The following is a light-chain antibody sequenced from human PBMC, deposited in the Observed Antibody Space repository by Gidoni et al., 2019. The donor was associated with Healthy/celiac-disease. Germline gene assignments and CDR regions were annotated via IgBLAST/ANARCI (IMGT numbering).Light chain of an antibody. V-gene: IGLV1-44*01. CDR3: AAWDDSLHVVV. J-gene: IGLJ2*01. CDR1: SSNIGSNT. CDR2: SHN. Sequence: QSVLTQPPSASGAPGQGVTTSCSGHSSNIGSNTVTCYQQPPGTAPKLLIYSHNQRPSGVPVRFSGFKAGTSASLAICGLQSEDEDYYYCAAWDDSLHVVVFGGGTKLTVL.